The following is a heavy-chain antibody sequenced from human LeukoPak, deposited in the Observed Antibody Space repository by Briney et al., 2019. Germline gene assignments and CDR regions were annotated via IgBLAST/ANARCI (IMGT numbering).Heavy chain of an antibody. Sequence: PGGSLRLSCAASGFTFSNYEMNWVRQAPGKGLEWVSFMSTTGSTISYADSVKGRFTMSRDNAKNSLFLIMNSLRAEDTAVYYCARDGFFGGIDYWGQGTLVTVSS. CDR1: GFTFSNYE. J-gene: IGHJ4*02. D-gene: IGHD3-3*01. CDR2: MSTTGSTI. CDR3: ARDGFFGGIDY. V-gene: IGHV3-48*03.